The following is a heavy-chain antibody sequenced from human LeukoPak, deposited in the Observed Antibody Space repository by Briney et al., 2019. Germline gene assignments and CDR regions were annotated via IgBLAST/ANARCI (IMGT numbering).Heavy chain of an antibody. Sequence: GGSLRLSCAASGFTFSSYSMNWVRQAPGKGLEWVSSISSSSSYIYYADSVKGRFTISRDNAKNSLYLQMNSLRAEDTAVYCARDLKLIASNWFDPWGQGTLVTVSS. CDR2: ISSSSSYI. J-gene: IGHJ5*02. V-gene: IGHV3-21*01. CDR3: ARDLKLIASNWFDP. D-gene: IGHD2-15*01. CDR1: GFTFSSYS.